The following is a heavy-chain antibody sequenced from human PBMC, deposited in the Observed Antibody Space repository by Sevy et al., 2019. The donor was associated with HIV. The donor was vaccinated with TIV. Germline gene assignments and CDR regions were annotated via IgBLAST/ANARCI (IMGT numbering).Heavy chain of an antibody. CDR2: IRNKADSYTT. Sequence: GGSLRLSCAASGFTFSTHYMEWVRQAPGKGLEWVGRIRNKADSYTTEYAASVKGRLTISRDDSKNSLYLLMNSLKTEDTAVYYCATHAGIAAAGRVFDYWGQGTLVTVSS. J-gene: IGHJ4*02. V-gene: IGHV3-72*01. CDR3: ATHAGIAAAGRVFDY. D-gene: IGHD6-13*01. CDR1: GFTFSTHY.